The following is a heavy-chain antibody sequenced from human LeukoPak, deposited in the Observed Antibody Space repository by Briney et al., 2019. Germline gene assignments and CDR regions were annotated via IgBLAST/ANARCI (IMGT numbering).Heavy chain of an antibody. J-gene: IGHJ6*04. D-gene: IGHD4-17*01. CDR1: GFTFSTYA. CDR2: ISGSGDST. Sequence: GGSLRLSCAASGFTFSTYAMGWVRQAPGKGLEGVSSISGSGDSTSYADSVKGRFTISRDNSENTLYLQMSSLRAEDTALYYCAKDVAITRTVTKDVWGKGTTVTVSS. CDR3: AKDVAITRTVTKDV. V-gene: IGHV3-23*01.